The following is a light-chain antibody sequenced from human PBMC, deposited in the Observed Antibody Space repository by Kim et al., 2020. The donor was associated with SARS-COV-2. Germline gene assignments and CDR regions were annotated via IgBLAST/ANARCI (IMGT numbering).Light chain of an antibody. CDR1: KLGDKY. CDR2: QDS. J-gene: IGLJ1*01. Sequence: SPGQTASITCSGDKLGDKYACWYQQKPGQSPVLVIYQDSKRPSGIPERFSGSNSGNTATLTISGTQAMDEADYYCQAWDSSTLYVFGTGTKGHRP. CDR3: QAWDSSTLYV. V-gene: IGLV3-1*01.